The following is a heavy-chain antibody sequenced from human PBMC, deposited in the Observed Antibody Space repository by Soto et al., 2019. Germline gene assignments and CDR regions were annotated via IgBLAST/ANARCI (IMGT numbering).Heavy chain of an antibody. V-gene: IGHV4-31*03. D-gene: IGHD5-12*01. CDR2: IFNRGST. CDR1: GDFITSGNYY. Sequence: PSETLSLTCTVSGDFITSGNYYWSWIRQYPGQGLEWMGYIFNRGSTYYNPSLKSRVSISLGTSKNQFSLRLSSVTAADTAVYYCARDRDGYTLDSWGQGTLVTVSS. CDR3: ARDRDGYTLDS. J-gene: IGHJ4*02.